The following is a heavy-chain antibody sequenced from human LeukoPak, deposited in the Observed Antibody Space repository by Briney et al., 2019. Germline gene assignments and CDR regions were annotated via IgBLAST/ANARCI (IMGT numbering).Heavy chain of an antibody. CDR2: IGGSGSDT. Sequence: GGSLRLSCAASGFSFDNYAMSWVRQTPGKGLEWVSAIGGSGSDTSYTDSVKGRFTISRDNSKNTLYLQMNSLRAEDTAVYYCAKDQVGSSWSFQLFDYWGQGTLVTVSS. CDR1: GFSFDNYA. V-gene: IGHV3-23*01. J-gene: IGHJ4*02. CDR3: AKDQVGSSWSFQLFDY. D-gene: IGHD6-13*01.